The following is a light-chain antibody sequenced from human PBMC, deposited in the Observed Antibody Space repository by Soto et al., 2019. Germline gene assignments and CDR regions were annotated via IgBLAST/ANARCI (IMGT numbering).Light chain of an antibody. CDR3: HQTFTPPLT. Sequence: DIQMTQSPSSLSASVGDRVTITCRASRYIDTYLSWYQQKPGKVPNLLISAASSLQSGVPSRFSGSGSGTDFILTITNLQSEDFATYYCHQTFTPPLTFGGGTKVEI. CDR2: AAS. V-gene: IGKV1-39*01. CDR1: RYIDTY. J-gene: IGKJ4*01.